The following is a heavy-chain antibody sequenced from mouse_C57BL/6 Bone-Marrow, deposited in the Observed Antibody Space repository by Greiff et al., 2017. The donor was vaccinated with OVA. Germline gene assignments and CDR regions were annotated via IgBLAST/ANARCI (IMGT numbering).Heavy chain of an antibody. J-gene: IGHJ4*01. CDR3: ARDDYYGSSYNYAMDY. Sequence: QVQLKESGAELVKPGASVKLSCKASGYTFTSYWMQWVKQRPGQGLEWIGEIDPSDSYTNYNQKFKGKATLTVDTSSSTAYMQLSSLTSEDSAVYYGARDDYYGSSYNYAMDYWGQGTSVTVSS. CDR2: IDPSDSYT. V-gene: IGHV1-50*01. CDR1: GYTFTSYW. D-gene: IGHD1-1*01.